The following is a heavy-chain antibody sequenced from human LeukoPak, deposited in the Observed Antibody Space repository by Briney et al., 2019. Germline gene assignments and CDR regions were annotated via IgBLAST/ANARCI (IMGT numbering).Heavy chain of an antibody. J-gene: IGHJ3*02. Sequence: PSETLSLTCTVSGGSISSSSYYWGWIRQPPGKGLEWIGSIYYSGSTYYNPSLKSRVTISVDTSKNQCSLKLSSVTAADTAVYYCARRDIVVVPAAIGAGAFDIWGQGTMVTVSS. CDR1: GGSISSSSYY. V-gene: IGHV4-39*01. D-gene: IGHD2-2*02. CDR2: IYYSGST. CDR3: ARRDIVVVPAAIGAGAFDI.